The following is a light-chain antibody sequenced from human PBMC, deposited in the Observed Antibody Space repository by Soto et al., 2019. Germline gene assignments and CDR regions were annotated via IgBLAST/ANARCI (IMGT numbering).Light chain of an antibody. CDR3: SSYTSSRTYV. J-gene: IGLJ1*01. CDR1: SSDVGDYNY. CDR2: DVS. Sequence: QSALTQPASVSGSPGQSITISCTGTSSDVGDYNYASWYQQHPGKAPKLLIYDVSNRPSGVSNRFSGSKSGNTASLTISGLQAEDEADYYCSSYTSSRTYVFGIGTKLTVL. V-gene: IGLV2-14*01.